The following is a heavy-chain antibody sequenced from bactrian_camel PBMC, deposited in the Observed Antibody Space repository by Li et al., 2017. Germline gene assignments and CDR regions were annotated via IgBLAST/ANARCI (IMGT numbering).Heavy chain of an antibody. CDR2: IYSDGRNT. CDR1: GFTFSSYA. J-gene: IGHJ4*01. V-gene: IGHV3S7*01. CDR3: ASRVGMCGPNWSKLRFDS. D-gene: IGHD1*01. Sequence: VQLVESGGGLVQPGGSLRLSCAASGFTFSSYAMSWVRQAPGKGLEWVSSIYSDGRNTYYADSVKGRFSISRDIADHTLYLQMSNLKPEDTALYYCASRVGMCGPNWSKLRFDSRGPGTQVTVS.